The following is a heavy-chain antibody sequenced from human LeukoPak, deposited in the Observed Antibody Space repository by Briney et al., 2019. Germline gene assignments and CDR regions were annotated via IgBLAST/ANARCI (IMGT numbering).Heavy chain of an antibody. CDR3: AGTYYDSSGYPLDY. V-gene: IGHV4-34*01. CDR1: GGSFSGYY. D-gene: IGHD3-22*01. CDR2: IYHSGST. J-gene: IGHJ4*02. Sequence: SETLSLTCAVYGGSFSGYYWNWIRQPPGKGLEWIGEIYHSGSTNYNPSLKSRVTISVDKSKNQFSLKLSSVTAADTAVYYCAGTYYDSSGYPLDYWGQGTLVTVSS.